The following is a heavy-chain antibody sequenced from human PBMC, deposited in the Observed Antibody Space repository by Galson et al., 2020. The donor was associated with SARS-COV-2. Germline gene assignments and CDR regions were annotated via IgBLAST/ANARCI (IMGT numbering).Heavy chain of an antibody. CDR2: INNSGRS. D-gene: IGHD2-15*01. J-gene: IGHJ2*01. CDR1: GGSISSISYS. CDR3: ASSWVADWYFDL. Sequence: SETLSLTCTVSGGSISSISYSCGWIRQPPGKGPEWLGSINNSGRSNYNPSLKSRVTISVDTSKNQFSLKLSSVTAADTAVYYCASSWVADWYFDLWGRGTLVTVSS. V-gene: IGHV4-39*07.